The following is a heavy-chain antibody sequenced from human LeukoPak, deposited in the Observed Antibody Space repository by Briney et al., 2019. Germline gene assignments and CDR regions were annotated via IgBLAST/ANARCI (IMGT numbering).Heavy chain of an antibody. J-gene: IGHJ6*04. Sequence: GGSLRLACAASGFTFSSYGVSWVPQARGKGLESMANIKQDGSEKYYVDSVKGRFTISRDNAKNSLYLQMNSLRAEDTAVYYCSRDRGVPAAGMDVWGKGTTVTVSS. V-gene: IGHV3-7*03. CDR1: GFTFSSYG. D-gene: IGHD2-2*01. CDR2: IKQDGSEK. CDR3: SRDRGVPAAGMDV.